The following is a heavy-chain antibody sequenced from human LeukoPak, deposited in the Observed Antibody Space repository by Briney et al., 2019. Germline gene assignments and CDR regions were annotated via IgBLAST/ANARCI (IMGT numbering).Heavy chain of an antibody. Sequence: GGSLRLSCVASAFSVSRNHVTWVRQARGKGLEWVSLIYTDSKTDYADSVKGRFTISRDNSKNTVYLQMNSLRAEDTAVYYCARLETSNHDFWSGRPRGYMEVWGKGTTVTVSS. J-gene: IGHJ6*03. CDR3: ARLETSNHDFWSGRPRGYMEV. CDR1: AFSVSRNH. CDR2: IYTDSKT. D-gene: IGHD3-3*01. V-gene: IGHV3-53*01.